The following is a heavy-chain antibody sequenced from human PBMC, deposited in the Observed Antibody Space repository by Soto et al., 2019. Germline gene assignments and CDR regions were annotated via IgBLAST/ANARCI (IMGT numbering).Heavy chain of an antibody. CDR3: ARRGDSLYYDSSGYGY. Sequence: ASVKVSCRASGYTFTGYYMHWVRQAPGQGLEWMGWINPNSGGTNYAQKFQGRVTMTRDTSISTAYMELSRLRSDDTAVYYCARRGDSLYYDSSGYGYWGQGTLVTVSS. V-gene: IGHV1-2*02. CDR2: INPNSGGT. CDR1: GYTFTGYY. J-gene: IGHJ4*02. D-gene: IGHD3-22*01.